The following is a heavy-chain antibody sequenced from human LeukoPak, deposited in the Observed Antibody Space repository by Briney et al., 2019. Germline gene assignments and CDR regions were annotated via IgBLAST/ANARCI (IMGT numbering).Heavy chain of an antibody. V-gene: IGHV3-30-3*01. CDR2: ISYDGSNK. J-gene: IGHJ4*02. Sequence: GGSLRLSCAASRFTFSSYAMEWVRQAPGKGLEWVAVISYDGSNKYYADSVKGRFTISRDNSKNTLYLQMNSLRAEDTAVYYCARDDYDFWSGYSFDYWGQGTLVTVSS. D-gene: IGHD3-3*01. CDR3: ARDDYDFWSGYSFDY. CDR1: RFTFSSYA.